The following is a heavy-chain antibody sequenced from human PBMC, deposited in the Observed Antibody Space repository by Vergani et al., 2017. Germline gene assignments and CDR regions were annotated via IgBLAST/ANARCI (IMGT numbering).Heavy chain of an antibody. CDR1: GFTFSSYA. Sequence: EVQLLESGGGLVQPGGSLRLSCAASGFTFSSYAMSWVRQAPGKGLEWVSAISGSGGSTYYADSVKGRFTISRDNSKNTLYLQMNSLRAEDTAVYYCAKALVVPAAIPNYFDDWGQGTLVTVSS. V-gene: IGHV3-23*01. CDR2: ISGSGGST. D-gene: IGHD2-2*02. CDR3: AKALVVPAAIPNYFDD. J-gene: IGHJ4*02.